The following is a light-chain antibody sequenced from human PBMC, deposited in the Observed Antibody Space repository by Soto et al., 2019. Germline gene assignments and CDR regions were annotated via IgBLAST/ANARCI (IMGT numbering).Light chain of an antibody. CDR3: GSDTSSSTLVV. J-gene: IGLJ2*01. CDR1: SSDVGAYNY. CDR2: DVS. Sequence: QSALTQPASVSGSPGQSITISCTGTSSDVGAYNYVSWYQQHPGKAPKHMIYDVSNRPSGVSNRFSGSKSGNTASLTISGLQADDEADYYCGSDTSSSTLVVFGGGTKLTVL. V-gene: IGLV2-14*03.